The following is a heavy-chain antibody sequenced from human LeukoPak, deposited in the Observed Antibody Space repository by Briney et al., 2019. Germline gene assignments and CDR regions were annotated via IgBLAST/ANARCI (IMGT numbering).Heavy chain of an antibody. D-gene: IGHD3-9*01. J-gene: IGHJ4*02. CDR1: RFTFSRYG. V-gene: IGHV3-30*02. Sequence: GESLRLSCAASRFTFSRYGMHWVRQAPGKGLEWVAFIRYDGSNKYYADSVKGRFTISRDNSKNTLYLQMNSLRAEDTAVYYCAKDTTDILTGYYFDYWGQGTLVTVSS. CDR3: AKDTTDILTGYYFDY. CDR2: IRYDGSNK.